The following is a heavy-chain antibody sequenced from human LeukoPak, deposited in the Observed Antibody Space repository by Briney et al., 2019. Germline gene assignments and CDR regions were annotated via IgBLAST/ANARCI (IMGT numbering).Heavy chain of an antibody. CDR3: ARNGLATSQDAFYI. D-gene: IGHD3-16*01. V-gene: IGHV4-4*07. J-gene: IGHJ3*02. Sequence: PSETLSLTCTVSGGSLSSYYWSWLRQPAGKGVEGIGRIYTSGSTHYKPPLKSRVTISVDTRQNQYSLTLSSVAAADTAVYYCARNGLATSQDAFYIWGQGTMVTVS. CDR1: GGSLSSYY. CDR2: IYTSGST.